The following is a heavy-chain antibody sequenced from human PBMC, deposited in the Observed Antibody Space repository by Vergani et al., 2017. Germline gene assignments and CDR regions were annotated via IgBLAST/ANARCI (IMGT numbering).Heavy chain of an antibody. CDR1: GYTFTGYY. V-gene: IGHV1-2*04. Sequence: QVQLVQSGAEVKKPGASVKVSCKASGYTFTGYYMHWVRQAPGQGLEWMGWINPNSGGTNYAQKFQGWVTMTRDTSISTAYMELSRLRSDDTAVYYCARAAPRDIVVVPAYYGMDVWGQGTTVTVSS. D-gene: IGHD2-2*01. CDR2: INPNSGGT. J-gene: IGHJ6*02. CDR3: ARAAPRDIVVVPAYYGMDV.